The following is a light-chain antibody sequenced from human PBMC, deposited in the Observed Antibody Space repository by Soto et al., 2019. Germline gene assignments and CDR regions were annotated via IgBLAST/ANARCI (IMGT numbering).Light chain of an antibody. CDR3: QQYNNWPRT. Sequence: EIVLTQSPGTLSLSPGERATLSCRASQSVSSSYLAWYQQKPGQAPRLLIYGASTRATGIPARFNGSGSGTEFTLTISSLQSEDFAVYYCQQYNNWPRTFGQGTKVDI. CDR1: QSVSSSY. J-gene: IGKJ1*01. V-gene: IGKV3-15*01. CDR2: GAS.